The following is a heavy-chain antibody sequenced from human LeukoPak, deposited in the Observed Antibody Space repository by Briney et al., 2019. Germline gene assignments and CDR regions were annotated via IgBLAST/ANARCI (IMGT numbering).Heavy chain of an antibody. CDR1: GGSFSGYY. CDR3: ARGNDYVWGSHRYTACSLYDY. Sequence: SETLSLTCAVYGGSFSGYYWSWIRQPPGKGLEWIGEINHSGSTNYNPSLKSRVTISVDTSKNQFSLKLSSVTAADTAVYYCARGNDYVWGSHRYTACSLYDYWGQGTLVTVSS. D-gene: IGHD3-16*02. J-gene: IGHJ4*02. V-gene: IGHV4-34*01. CDR2: INHSGST.